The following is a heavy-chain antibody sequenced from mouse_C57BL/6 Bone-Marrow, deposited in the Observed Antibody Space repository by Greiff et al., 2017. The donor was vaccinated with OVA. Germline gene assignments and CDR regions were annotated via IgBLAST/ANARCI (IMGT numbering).Heavy chain of an antibody. CDR3: AREEIYYGNYVGYYAMDY. J-gene: IGHJ4*01. CDR2: IYPRSGNT. CDR1: GYTFTSYG. Sequence: QVQLQQSGAELARPGASVKLSCKASGYTFTSYGISWVKQRTGQGLEWIGEIYPRSGNTYYNEKFKGKATLTADKSSSTAYMELRSLTSEDSAVYFCAREEIYYGNYVGYYAMDYWGQGTSVTVSS. D-gene: IGHD2-1*01. V-gene: IGHV1-81*01.